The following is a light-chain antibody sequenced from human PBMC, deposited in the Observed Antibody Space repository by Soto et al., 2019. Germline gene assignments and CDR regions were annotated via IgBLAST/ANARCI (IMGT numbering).Light chain of an antibody. V-gene: IGKV3-20*01. Sequence: EIVLTQSPGTPSLSPGERASLSCTASLSVNSSYLAWYQQKPGQAPRLLIYGASRRATVMPDRFSGSGSGTGFTLTISRLETEDFALSYGHQDDSSPFTFGGGTMVETK. J-gene: IGKJ4*01. CDR3: HQDDSSPFT. CDR1: LSVNSSY. CDR2: GAS.